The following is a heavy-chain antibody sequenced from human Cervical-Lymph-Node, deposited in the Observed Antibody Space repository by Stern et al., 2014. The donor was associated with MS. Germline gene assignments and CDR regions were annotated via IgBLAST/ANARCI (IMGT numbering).Heavy chain of an antibody. CDR2: IILLCGTA. CDR3: ARGELKEGLVRGMDV. V-gene: IGHV1-69*01. D-gene: IGHD1-26*01. J-gene: IGHJ6*02. CDR1: GVTFSSYA. Sequence: QVQLVQSGAEVKKPGASVRVSCKASGVTFSSYAMSWVRQAPGPGLAWMGGIILLCGTANYAHQFQGRVTITPDDTPNTHYIAKSSLGSEDTAVYYCARGELKEGLVRGMDVWGQGTTVTVSS.